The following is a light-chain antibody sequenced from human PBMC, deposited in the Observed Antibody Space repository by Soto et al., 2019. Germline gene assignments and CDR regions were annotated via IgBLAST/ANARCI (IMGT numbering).Light chain of an antibody. CDR3: QQRSNWRGT. CDR1: QSVSSN. V-gene: IGKV3-15*01. CDR2: GAS. Sequence: EIVMTQSPATLSVSPGERATLSCRASQSVSSNLAWYQQKPGQAPRLLIYGASTRATGIPARFTGSGSGTEFTLAINSLQSEGFAVYWCQQRSNWRGTFGGGTKVDVK. J-gene: IGKJ4*01.